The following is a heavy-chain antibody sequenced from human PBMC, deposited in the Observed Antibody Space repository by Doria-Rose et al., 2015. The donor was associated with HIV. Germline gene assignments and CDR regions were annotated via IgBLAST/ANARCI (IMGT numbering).Heavy chain of an antibody. CDR3: ATGVTLDY. D-gene: IGHD3-10*01. CDR1: GSTFSSHR. V-gene: IGHV3-21*01. Sequence: VRPEGSLRLSCATSGSTFSSHRINWVRQAPGKGLEWVSSISSTSAYINYADSVRGRFTISRDNARNSLYLQMDSLRAEDTAIYYCATGVTLDYWGQGTLVTVSS. J-gene: IGHJ4*02. CDR2: ISSTSAYI.